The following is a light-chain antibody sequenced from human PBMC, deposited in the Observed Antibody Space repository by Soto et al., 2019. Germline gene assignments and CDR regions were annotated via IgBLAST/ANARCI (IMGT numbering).Light chain of an antibody. J-gene: IGKJ2*03. CDR3: QQYYYTPYS. CDR2: AAS. Sequence: TQMTQSPLSLSASVGEKIIITCRASRDVGSDVSWYQQKPGQAPKLVIYAASNLYTGVPSRFSGRRSGTEFTLTISSLQPEDVAVYYCQQYYYTPYSFGQGTKLEIK. CDR1: RDVGSD. V-gene: IGKV1-6*01.